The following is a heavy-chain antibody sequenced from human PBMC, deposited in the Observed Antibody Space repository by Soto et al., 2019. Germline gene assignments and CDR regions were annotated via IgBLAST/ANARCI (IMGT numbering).Heavy chain of an antibody. CDR3: ARWCINGGRSLSGRKFDY. CDR1: GGSISSGDYY. J-gene: IGHJ4*02. V-gene: IGHV4-30-4*01. Sequence: PSETLSLTCTVSGGSISSGDYYWSWIRQPPGKGLEWIGYIYYSGSTYYNPSLKSRVTISVDTSKNQFSLKLSSVTAADTAVYYCARWCINGGRSLSGRKFDYWGQGTLVTVSS. CDR2: IYYSGST. D-gene: IGHD7-27*01.